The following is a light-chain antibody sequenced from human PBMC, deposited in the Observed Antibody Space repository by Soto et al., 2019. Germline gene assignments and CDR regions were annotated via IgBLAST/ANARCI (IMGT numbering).Light chain of an antibody. CDR2: DAS. CDR1: QSISSS. CDR3: QQYGSYPLT. J-gene: IGKJ4*01. Sequence: DIQMTQSPSTLSASVGDRVTITCRASQSISSSLAWYQQKPGKAPKLLIYDASSLESGVPPRFSGSGSGTEFTLTISSLQHDDFATYYCQQYGSYPLTFGGGTKVDIK. V-gene: IGKV1-5*01.